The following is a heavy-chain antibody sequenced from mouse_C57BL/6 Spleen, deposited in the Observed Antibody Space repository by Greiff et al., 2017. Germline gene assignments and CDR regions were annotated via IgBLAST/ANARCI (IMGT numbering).Heavy chain of an antibody. J-gene: IGHJ2*01. CDR2: IDPNSGGT. D-gene: IGHD1-1*01. V-gene: IGHV1-72*01. CDR3: ARGGVFTTVVFDY. CDR1: GYTFTSYW. Sequence: QVQLQQPGAELVKPGASVKLSCKASGYTFTSYWMHWVKQRPGRGLEWIGRIDPNSGGTKYNEKFKSKATLTVDKPSSTAYMRSSSLTDEDSAVYDSARGGVFTTVVFDYWGQGTTLTVSS.